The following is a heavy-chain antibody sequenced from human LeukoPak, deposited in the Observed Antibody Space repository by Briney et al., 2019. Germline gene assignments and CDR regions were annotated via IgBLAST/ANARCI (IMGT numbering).Heavy chain of an antibody. CDR1: GGSISSYY. Sequence: SETLSLTCTVSGGSISSYYWSWIRQPPGKGLEWIGYIYYSGSTNYNPSLKSRVTISVDTSKNQFSLRLTSVTAADTAVYYCARDRWFGEGHYMDVWGKGTTVTMSS. D-gene: IGHD3-10*01. CDR2: IYYSGST. CDR3: ARDRWFGEGHYMDV. J-gene: IGHJ6*03. V-gene: IGHV4-59*12.